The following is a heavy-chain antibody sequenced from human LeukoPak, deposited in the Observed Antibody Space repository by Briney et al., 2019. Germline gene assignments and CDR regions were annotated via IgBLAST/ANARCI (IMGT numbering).Heavy chain of an antibody. CDR3: TRHSHDYSNMGFDY. Sequence: PGGSLRLSCAASGFTFSGSAMHWVRQASGKGLEWVGRIRSKTNNYATAYAASVEGRFTISRDDSKNTVYLQMNSLKTEDTAVYYCTRHSHDYSNMGFDYWGQGTLVTVSS. CDR1: GFTFSGSA. CDR2: IRSKTNNYAT. V-gene: IGHV3-73*01. J-gene: IGHJ4*02. D-gene: IGHD4-11*01.